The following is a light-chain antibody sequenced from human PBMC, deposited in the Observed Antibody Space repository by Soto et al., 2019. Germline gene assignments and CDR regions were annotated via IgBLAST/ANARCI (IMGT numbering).Light chain of an antibody. Sequence: QSVLTQPASVSGSPGQSITISCTVTSSDVGSYNLVSWYQHHPGKAPKLMIYEGSKRPSGVSNRFSGSKSGNTASLTISGLQAEDEADYFCCSYAGSNTFVFGTGTKVTVL. J-gene: IGLJ1*01. CDR1: SSDVGSYNL. V-gene: IGLV2-23*01. CDR3: CSYAGSNTFV. CDR2: EGS.